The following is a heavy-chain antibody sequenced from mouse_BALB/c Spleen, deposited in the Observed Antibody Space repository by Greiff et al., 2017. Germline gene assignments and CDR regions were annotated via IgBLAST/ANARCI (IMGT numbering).Heavy chain of an antibody. Sequence: DVMLVESGGGLVQPGGSLKLSCAASGFTFSSYTMSWVRQTPEKRLEWVAYISNGGGSTYYPDTVKGRFTISRDNAKNTLYLQMSSLKSEDTAMYYYARHFYGSSYYFDYWGQGTTLTVSS. D-gene: IGHD1-1*01. CDR2: ISNGGGST. J-gene: IGHJ2*01. CDR1: GFTFSSYT. V-gene: IGHV5-12-2*01. CDR3: ARHFYGSSYYFDY.